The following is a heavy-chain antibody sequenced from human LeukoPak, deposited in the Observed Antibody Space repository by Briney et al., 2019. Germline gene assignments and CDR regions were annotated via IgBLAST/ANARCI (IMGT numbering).Heavy chain of an antibody. CDR1: GGSISSSSYY. Sequence: PSETLSLTCTVSGGSISSSSYYWGWIRQPPGKGLEWIGSIYYSGSTYYNPSLKSRVTISVDTSKNQFSLKLSSVTAADTAVYYCARHGGLTGDLRYYYYYYMDVWGKGTTVAVSS. CDR2: IYYSGST. D-gene: IGHD7-27*01. J-gene: IGHJ6*03. CDR3: ARHGGLTGDLRYYYYYYMDV. V-gene: IGHV4-39*01.